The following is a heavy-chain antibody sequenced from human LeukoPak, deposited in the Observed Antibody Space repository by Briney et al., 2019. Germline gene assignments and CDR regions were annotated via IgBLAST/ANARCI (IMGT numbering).Heavy chain of an antibody. D-gene: IGHD4-17*01. CDR1: GFTVSSNF. V-gene: IGHV3-23*01. J-gene: IGHJ3*02. CDR3: AKLKGPYGDPNDAFDI. Sequence: GGSLRLSCAASGFTVSSNFMSWVRQAPGKGLEWVSTISGSGGSTYYADSVKGRFTVSRDNSKNTLYLQMNTLRAEDTAVYYCAKLKGPYGDPNDAFDIWGQGTMVTVSS. CDR2: ISGSGGST.